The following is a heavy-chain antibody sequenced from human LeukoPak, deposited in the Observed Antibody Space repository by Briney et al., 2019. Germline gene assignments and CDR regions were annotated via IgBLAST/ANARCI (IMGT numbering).Heavy chain of an antibody. V-gene: IGHV4-34*01. Sequence: SETLSLTCGVYGGSFSAYYWSWIRQAPEKGLEWIGEINHRGSTNYNPSLKSRVTISLDTSENQFSLKLSSVTAADTAVYYCARGRITTFGVVSPLDYWGQGALVTVSS. CDR1: GGSFSAYY. CDR2: INHRGST. CDR3: ARGRITTFGVVSPLDY. J-gene: IGHJ4*02. D-gene: IGHD3-3*01.